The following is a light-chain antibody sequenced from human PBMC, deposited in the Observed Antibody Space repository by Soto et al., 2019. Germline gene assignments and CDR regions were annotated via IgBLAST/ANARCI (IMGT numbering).Light chain of an antibody. J-gene: IGLJ1*01. CDR1: SSDVGGYNY. V-gene: IGLV2-8*01. Sequence: QSALTQPPSASGSPGQSVTISCTGTSSDVGGYNYVSWYQQHPGKAPKLMIYEVSKRPTGVPDRFSGSKSGKTASLTVSGVQPDDEADYYCSSYRSSDTLEVFGTGTKVTVL. CDR2: EVS. CDR3: SSYRSSDTLEV.